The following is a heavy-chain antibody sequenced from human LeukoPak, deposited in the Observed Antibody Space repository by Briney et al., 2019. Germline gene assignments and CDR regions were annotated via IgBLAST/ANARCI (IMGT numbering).Heavy chain of an antibody. Sequence: SETLSLTCTVSGGSISSSSYYWGWIRQPPGKALEWIGSIYYSGSTYYNPSLKSRVTISVDTSKNQFSLKLSSVTAADTAVYYCARLTGITGAYFDYWGQGTLVTVSS. CDR1: GGSISSSSYY. CDR3: ARLTGITGAYFDY. V-gene: IGHV4-39*01. J-gene: IGHJ4*02. D-gene: IGHD1-20*01. CDR2: IYYSGST.